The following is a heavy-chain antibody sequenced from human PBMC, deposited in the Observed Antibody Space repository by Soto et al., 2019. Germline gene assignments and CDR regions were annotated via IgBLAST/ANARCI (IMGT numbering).Heavy chain of an antibody. CDR3: ARTLVGWRYYGLDV. D-gene: IGHD2-15*01. CDR1: GFTFSSYE. Sequence: GGSLRLSCAASGFTFSSYEMNWVRQAPGKGLEWVSFISSSGSTIYYADSAKGRFTISRDNAKNSLYLQMSSLKAEDTAVYYCARTLVGWRYYGLDVWGQGTTVTVSS. J-gene: IGHJ6*02. V-gene: IGHV3-48*03. CDR2: ISSSGSTI.